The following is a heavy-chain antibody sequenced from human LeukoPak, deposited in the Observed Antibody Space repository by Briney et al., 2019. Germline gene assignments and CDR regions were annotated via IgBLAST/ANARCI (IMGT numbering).Heavy chain of an antibody. Sequence: GGSLRLSCAASGFTLSAYWMNWVRQAPGKGLEWVANIKQDGSEMYYGDSVKGRFTISRDNAKNSLYLQMNSLRVEDTAVYYCAELGITMIGGVWGKGTTVTISS. CDR2: IKQDGSEM. CDR3: AELGITMIGGV. CDR1: GFTLSAYW. D-gene: IGHD3-10*02. J-gene: IGHJ6*04. V-gene: IGHV3-7*01.